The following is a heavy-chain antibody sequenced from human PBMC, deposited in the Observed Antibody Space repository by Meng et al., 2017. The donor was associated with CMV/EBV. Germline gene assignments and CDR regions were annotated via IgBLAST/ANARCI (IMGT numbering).Heavy chain of an antibody. Sequence: GESLKISCAASGFTFSSYSMNWVRQAPGKGLEWVSSISSSSSYIYYADSVKGRFTISRDNAKNSLYLQMNSLRVEDTAVYYCARGFSITALSDYWGQGTLVTVSS. CDR1: GFTFSSYS. V-gene: IGHV3-21*01. CDR2: ISSSSSYI. CDR3: ARGFSITALSDY. D-gene: IGHD1-14*01. J-gene: IGHJ4*02.